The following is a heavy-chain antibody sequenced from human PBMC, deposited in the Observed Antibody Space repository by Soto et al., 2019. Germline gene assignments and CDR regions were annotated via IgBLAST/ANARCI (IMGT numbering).Heavy chain of an antibody. CDR2: INPNSGST. D-gene: IGHD2-15*01. V-gene: IGHV1-2*02. CDR1: GYTLIGYY. Sequence: ASVKVSCKASGYTLIGYYIHWVRQAPGQGLERMGWINPNSGSTNYAQKFQGRVTMTKDTSISTTYMDLSRLRSDDTAVYYCARYCSSVSCSDEIWGTGTMVTVSS. J-gene: IGHJ3*02. CDR3: ARYCSSVSCSDEI.